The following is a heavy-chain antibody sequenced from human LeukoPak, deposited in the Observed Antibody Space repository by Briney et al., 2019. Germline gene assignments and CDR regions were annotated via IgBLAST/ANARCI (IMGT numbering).Heavy chain of an antibody. CDR2: ISGSGGST. CDR1: GVTFSSNA. V-gene: IGHV3-23*01. J-gene: IGHJ4*02. Sequence: AGGSLRLSCAGSGVTFSSNAMYWVRQAPGKGLEWVSAISGSGGSTYYADSVKGRFTISRDNSKNTLYLQMNSLRAEDTAVYYCAKDPYINSRSGGFDYWGQGTLVTVSS. D-gene: IGHD3-10*01. CDR3: AKDPYINSRSGGFDY.